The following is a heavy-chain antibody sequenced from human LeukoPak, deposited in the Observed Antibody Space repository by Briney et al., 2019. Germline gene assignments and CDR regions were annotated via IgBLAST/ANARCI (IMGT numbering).Heavy chain of an antibody. Sequence: SETLSLTCTVSGGSISRGDYYWSWIRQPPGKGLELLGYIYYSGSTYYDPSLRRRVTITVDTSKNRFSLKLSSVAAADTAVYYCARGLDYDILTGYYEAPGEFDPGGQGTLVTVSS. CDR3: ARGLDYDILTGYYEAPGEFDP. CDR2: IYYSGST. D-gene: IGHD3-9*01. J-gene: IGHJ5*02. CDR1: GGSISRGDYY. V-gene: IGHV4-30-4*01.